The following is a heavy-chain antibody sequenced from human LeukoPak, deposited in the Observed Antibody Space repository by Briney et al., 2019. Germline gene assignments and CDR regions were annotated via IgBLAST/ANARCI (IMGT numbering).Heavy chain of an antibody. CDR2: ISSSGSTI. Sequence: GGSLRLSCAASGFTFSSYSMNWVRQAPGKGLEWVSYISSSGSTIDYADSVKGRFTMSRDNAKNSLYLQMNSLRAEDTAVYYCARGLYCSSTSCYTPRGYWGQGTLVTVSS. V-gene: IGHV3-48*04. J-gene: IGHJ4*02. CDR1: GFTFSSYS. D-gene: IGHD2-2*02. CDR3: ARGLYCSSTSCYTPRGY.